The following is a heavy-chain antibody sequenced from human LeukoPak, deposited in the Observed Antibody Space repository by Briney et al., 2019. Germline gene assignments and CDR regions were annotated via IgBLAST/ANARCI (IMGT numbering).Heavy chain of an antibody. Sequence: PGGSLRLSCAASGFIFDDYAIHWVRQAPGKGLEWVSGISWNSGSIDYADSVKGRFTISRDNAKNSLYLQMNSLRAEDTALYYCARGYCSGGSCYGGFDYWGQGTLVTVSS. V-gene: IGHV3-9*01. D-gene: IGHD2-15*01. CDR2: ISWNSGSI. CDR1: GFIFDDYA. J-gene: IGHJ4*02. CDR3: ARGYCSGGSCYGGFDY.